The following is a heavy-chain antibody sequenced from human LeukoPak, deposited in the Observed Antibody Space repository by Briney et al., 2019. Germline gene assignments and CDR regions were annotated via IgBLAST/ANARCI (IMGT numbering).Heavy chain of an antibody. CDR2: ISYDGSNK. CDR3: ARDFRARLRYFDWPAYGMDV. D-gene: IGHD3-9*01. CDR1: GFTFSSYA. V-gene: IGHV3-30*04. Sequence: GGSLRLSCAASGFTFSSYAMHWVRQAPGKGLEWVAVISYDGSNKYYADSVKGRFTISRDNSKNTLYLQMNSLRAEDTAVYYCARDFRARLRYFDWPAYGMDVWGQGTTVTVS. J-gene: IGHJ6*02.